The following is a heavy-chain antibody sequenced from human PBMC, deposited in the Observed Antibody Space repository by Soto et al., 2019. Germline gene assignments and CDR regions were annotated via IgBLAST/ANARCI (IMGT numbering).Heavy chain of an antibody. D-gene: IGHD1-26*01. V-gene: IGHV5-51*01. J-gene: IGHJ3*02. CDR1: GYRFSTYL. CDR3: AREWELSALHI. Sequence: PGESLKISCQGSGYRFSTYLIGWVRQMPGKGLEWMGIIYPGDSDTRYSPSFQGQVTISVDMSINTAYLQWSSLKASDTAIYFCAREWELSALHIWGQGTMVTVSS. CDR2: IYPGDSDT.